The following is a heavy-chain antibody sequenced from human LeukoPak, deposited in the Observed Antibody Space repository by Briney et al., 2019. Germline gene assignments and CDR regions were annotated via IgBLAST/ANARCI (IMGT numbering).Heavy chain of an antibody. CDR3: ASRSPLAALPYHDAFDI. D-gene: IGHD2-2*01. Sequence: RGESLKISCKGSGYSFTTYWIGWVRQMPGKGLEWMGIIYPGDSDTRYSPSFQGQVTISADKSISTAYLQWSSLKASDTAMYYCASRSPLAALPYHDAFDIWGQGTMVTVSS. J-gene: IGHJ3*02. CDR2: IYPGDSDT. CDR1: GYSFTTYW. V-gene: IGHV5-51*01.